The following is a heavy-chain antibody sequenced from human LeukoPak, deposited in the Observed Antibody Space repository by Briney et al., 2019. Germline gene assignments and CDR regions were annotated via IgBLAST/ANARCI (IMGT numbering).Heavy chain of an antibody. Sequence: GGSLRLSCATSGFTFDSYSMSWVRQARQAPGKGLEWVSTISGGGGTTYYGDSVKGRFTISRDNSKNTLYLQMNSLRAEDTAVYYCAGGDYWGQGTLVTVSS. CDR3: AGGDY. V-gene: IGHV3-23*01. J-gene: IGHJ4*02. D-gene: IGHD3-16*01. CDR2: ISGGGGTT. CDR1: GFTFDSYS.